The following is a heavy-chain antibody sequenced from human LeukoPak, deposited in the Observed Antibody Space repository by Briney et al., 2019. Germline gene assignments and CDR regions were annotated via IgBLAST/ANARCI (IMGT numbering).Heavy chain of an antibody. CDR2: IYHSGST. Sequence: SETLSLTCTVSGYSISSGYYWGWIRQPPGKGLEWIGSIYHSGSTYYNPSLKSRVTISVDTSKNQFSLKLSSVTAADTAVYYCARVLEDGSGSYYRTMYYYYYMDVWGKGTTVTVSS. CDR1: GYSISSGYY. J-gene: IGHJ6*03. V-gene: IGHV4-38-2*02. CDR3: ARVLEDGSGSYYRTMYYYYYMDV. D-gene: IGHD3-10*01.